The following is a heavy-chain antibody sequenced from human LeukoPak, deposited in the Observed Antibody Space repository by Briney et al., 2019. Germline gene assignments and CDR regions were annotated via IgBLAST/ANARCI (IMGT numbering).Heavy chain of an antibody. CDR3: AKDLEQSYSGWSASYDA. CDR2: ISSGAGTT. CDR1: GFTFSNYP. Sequence: GSLRHSSAASGFTFSNYPMTPVPQALGKWLKGGSAISSGAGTTGYADSVKGRFTISRVNSKSPIYLQMNSLRAEDTAVYYCAKDLEQSYSGWSASYDAWGQGTLVTVSS. J-gene: IGHJ5*02. D-gene: IGHD6-19*01. V-gene: IGHV3-23*01.